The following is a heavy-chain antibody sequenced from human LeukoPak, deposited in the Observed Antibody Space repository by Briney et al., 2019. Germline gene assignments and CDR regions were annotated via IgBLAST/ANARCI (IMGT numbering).Heavy chain of an antibody. CDR1: GFTFSSKW. CDR2: INQDGSEK. D-gene: IGHD3-22*01. V-gene: IGHV3-7*01. CDR3: AREYDSSGYYKYYFDY. Sequence: GGSLRLSCVASGFTFSSKWMSWVRQAPGKGLEWVANINQDGSEKYYADSVKGRFTISRDNSKNTLYLQMNSLRAEDTAVYYCAREYDSSGYYKYYFDYWGQGTLVTVSS. J-gene: IGHJ4*02.